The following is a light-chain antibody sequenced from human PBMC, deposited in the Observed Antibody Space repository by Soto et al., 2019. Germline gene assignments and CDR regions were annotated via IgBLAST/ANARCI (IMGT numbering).Light chain of an antibody. J-gene: IGKJ1*01. V-gene: IGKV3-20*01. CDR3: QQYGSSGT. CDR1: QSVSNNY. CDR2: GPS. Sequence: EIVLTQSPGTLSLSPGERATLSCRAIQSVSNNYLAWYQQKPGQAPRLLIYGPSNRATGIPDRFSGSGSGTDFTLTISRLEPEDFAVYYCQQYGSSGTFGQGTTVDIK.